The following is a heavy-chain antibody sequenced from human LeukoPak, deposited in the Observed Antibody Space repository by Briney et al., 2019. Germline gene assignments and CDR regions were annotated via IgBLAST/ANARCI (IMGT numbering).Heavy chain of an antibody. V-gene: IGHV1-46*01. D-gene: IGHD1-26*01. J-gene: IGHJ3*01. Sequence: ASVKVSCKASGYIFSTYFIHWVRQAPGQGLEWMGDINPNGVTTTYAQKFQGRLTMTRDTSTGTVYTELSSLRSEDTAVYYCARDPANGRPDPFDLWGQGTEVTVSS. CDR1: GYIFSTYF. CDR2: INPNGVTT. CDR3: ARDPANGRPDPFDL.